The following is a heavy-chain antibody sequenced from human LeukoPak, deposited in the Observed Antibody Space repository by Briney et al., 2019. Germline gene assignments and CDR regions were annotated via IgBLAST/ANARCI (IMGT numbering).Heavy chain of an antibody. J-gene: IGHJ6*03. CDR2: VNPSGGST. Sequence: ASVKVSCKASGYTFTSYYMHWVRQAPGQGLEWMGIVNPSGGSTSYAQKFQGRVTMTRDMSTSTDYMELRSLRAEDTAVYYCARIGGSGSYPGRTYYMDVWGKGTTVTISS. CDR3: ARIGGSGSYPGRTYYMDV. D-gene: IGHD3-10*01. V-gene: IGHV1-46*01. CDR1: GYTFTSYY.